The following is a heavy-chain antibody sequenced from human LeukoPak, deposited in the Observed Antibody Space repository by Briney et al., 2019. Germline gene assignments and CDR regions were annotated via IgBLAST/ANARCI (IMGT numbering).Heavy chain of an antibody. V-gene: IGHV4-31*03. J-gene: IGHJ6*03. D-gene: IGHD2-2*01. CDR2: IYYTGTT. CDR1: GGSVRSGGYY. CDR3: ARVSRTLNYYYYYYMDV. Sequence: SQTLSLTCTVSGGSVRSGGYYWSWIRRRPGKGLEWIGHIYYTGTTYYNPSLESRVTISVDTSENQFSLALRSLTAADTAVYYCARVSRTLNYYYYYYMDVWGKGTTVTVSS.